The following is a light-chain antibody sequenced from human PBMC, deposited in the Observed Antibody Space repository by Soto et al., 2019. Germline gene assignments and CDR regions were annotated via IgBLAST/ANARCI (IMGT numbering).Light chain of an antibody. J-gene: IGKJ5*01. CDR3: KQRSNWPIT. CDR1: QSVSSY. V-gene: IGKV3-11*01. Sequence: EIVLTQSPATLSLSPGERATLSCRASQSVSSYLAWYQQKPDQAPRLLIYDASNRATGIPARFSGSGSGTDFTLTISSLEPEDFAVYYCKQRSNWPITFGQGTRLEIK. CDR2: DAS.